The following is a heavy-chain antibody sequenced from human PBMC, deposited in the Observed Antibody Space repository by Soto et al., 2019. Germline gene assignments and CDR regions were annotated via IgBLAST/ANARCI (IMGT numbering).Heavy chain of an antibody. D-gene: IGHD2-8*01. CDR3: ARRANGVYANWFDP. J-gene: IGHJ5*02. Sequence: QVQLQESGPGLVKPSETLSLTCTVSGGSISSYYWSWIRQPPGKGLEWIGYIYYSGSTNYNPSLKSRVTISVDTSKNQFSLKLSSVTAADMAVYYCARRANGVYANWFDPWGQGTLVTVSS. V-gene: IGHV4-59*08. CDR1: GGSISSYY. CDR2: IYYSGST.